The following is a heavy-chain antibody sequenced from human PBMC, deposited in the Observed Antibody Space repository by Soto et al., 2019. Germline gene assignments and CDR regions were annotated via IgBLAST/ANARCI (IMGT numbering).Heavy chain of an antibody. D-gene: IGHD3-22*01. Sequence: LRLSCAASGFTFSSYAMYWVRQAPGKGLEWVAGISYDGSNRYYADSVKGRFTMSRDNSKNTLYMQMSSLRAEDTAVYYCARITMIVVVNDYGMDVWGQGTTVTVSS. J-gene: IGHJ6*02. CDR1: GFTFSSYA. CDR2: ISYDGSNR. V-gene: IGHV3-30-3*01. CDR3: ARITMIVVVNDYGMDV.